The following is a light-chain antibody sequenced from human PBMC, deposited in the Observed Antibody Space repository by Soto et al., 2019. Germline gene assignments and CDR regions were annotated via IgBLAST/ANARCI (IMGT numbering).Light chain of an antibody. CDR3: QSYDSSLSGWV. V-gene: IGLV1-40*01. Sequence: QSVLTQPPSVSGAPGQKVTISCTRSSSNIGAAYDVHWYQHLPGTAPKLLIYGNNNRPSGVPDRFSGSKSGTSASLAITGLQAEYEADYDCQSYDSSLSGWVFGGGTKLTVL. J-gene: IGLJ3*02. CDR2: GNN. CDR1: SSNIGAAYD.